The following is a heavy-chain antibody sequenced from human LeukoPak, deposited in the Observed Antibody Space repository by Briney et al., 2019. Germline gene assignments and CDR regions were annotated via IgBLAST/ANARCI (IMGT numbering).Heavy chain of an antibody. CDR3: ASLGELYCSSTSCYRENWFDP. CDR1: GYTFTSYG. Sequence: SVKVSCKASGYTFTSYGISWVRQAPGQGLEWMGGIIPIFGTANYAQKFQGRVTITADESTSTAYMELSSLRSEDTAVYYCASLGELYCSSTSCYRENWFDPWGQGTLVTVSS. D-gene: IGHD2-2*01. J-gene: IGHJ5*02. CDR2: IIPIFGTA. V-gene: IGHV1-69*13.